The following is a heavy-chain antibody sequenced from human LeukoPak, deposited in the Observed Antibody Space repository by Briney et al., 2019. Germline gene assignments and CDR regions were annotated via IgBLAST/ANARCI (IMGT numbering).Heavy chain of an antibody. CDR2: IWYDGSNK. CDR3: TTGGALTGSGY. J-gene: IGHJ4*02. Sequence: GGSLRLSCAASGFTFSSYGMHWVRQAPGKGLEWVAVIWYDGSNKYYADSVKGRFTISRDNSKNTLYLQMNSLKTEDTAVYYCTTGGALTGSGYWGQGTLVTVSS. D-gene: IGHD3-9*01. V-gene: IGHV3-33*01. CDR1: GFTFSSYG.